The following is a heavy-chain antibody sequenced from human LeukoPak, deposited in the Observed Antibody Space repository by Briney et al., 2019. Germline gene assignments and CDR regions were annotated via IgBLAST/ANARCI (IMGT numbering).Heavy chain of an antibody. Sequence: GGSLRLSCAASGFTFSSSAMSWVRQVPGKGLEWVSGISASGGSTYYADSVRGRFTISRDNSKNTLYVQMNSLRAEDTAVYYCARDDSYGRDYFDYWGQGTLVTVSS. D-gene: IGHD5-18*01. CDR3: ARDDSYGRDYFDY. J-gene: IGHJ4*02. CDR2: ISASGGST. CDR1: GFTFSSSA. V-gene: IGHV3-23*01.